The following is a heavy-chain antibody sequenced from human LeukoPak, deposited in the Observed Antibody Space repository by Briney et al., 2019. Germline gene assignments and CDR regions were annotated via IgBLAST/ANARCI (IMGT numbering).Heavy chain of an antibody. V-gene: IGHV3-23*01. Sequence: GESLRLSCAASGFSFSTYAMSWVRKAQAPGMVWVSAIRDSGLTTYYADIVKGRFTISRDNSKNTLYLQMNSLRAEDSAVYYCAKLPRGYCSSASCPNWFDPWGQGTLVTVSS. D-gene: IGHD2-2*01. CDR1: GFSFSTYA. CDR2: IRDSGLTT. J-gene: IGHJ5*02. CDR3: AKLPRGYCSSASCPNWFDP.